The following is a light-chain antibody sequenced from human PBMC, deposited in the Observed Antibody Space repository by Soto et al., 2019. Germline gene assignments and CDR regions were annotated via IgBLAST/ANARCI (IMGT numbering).Light chain of an antibody. CDR1: QSISNR. CDR2: DAS. Sequence: DIQMTQSPSTLSASVGDRVTITCRASQSISNRLAWYQQKPGKAPKVLIYDASSLEGGVPSRFSGTGSATEFRLTISSLQPDDFATYHCQHYGGVWTFGQGTKVKIK. V-gene: IGKV1-5*01. J-gene: IGKJ1*01. CDR3: QHYGGVWT.